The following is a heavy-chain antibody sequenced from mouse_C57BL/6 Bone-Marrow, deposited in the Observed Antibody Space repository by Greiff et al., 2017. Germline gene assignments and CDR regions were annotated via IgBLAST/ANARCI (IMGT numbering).Heavy chain of an antibody. D-gene: IGHD1-1*01. V-gene: IGHV5-6*01. Sequence: EVKLVESGGDLVKPGGSLKLSCAASGFTFSSYGMSWVRQTPDKRLEWVATISSGGSYTDYPDSVKGRCTISRDNAKNTLYLQMSSLQSEDTAMYYYTRHGNYDPYYAMDYWGQGNSVTVSS. CDR3: TRHGNYDPYYAMDY. CDR2: ISSGGSYT. J-gene: IGHJ4*01. CDR1: GFTFSSYG.